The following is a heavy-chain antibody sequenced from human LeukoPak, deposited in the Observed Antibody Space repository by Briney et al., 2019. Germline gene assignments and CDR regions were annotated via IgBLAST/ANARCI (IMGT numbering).Heavy chain of an antibody. V-gene: IGHV4-34*01. CDR1: GGSFSGYY. CDR2: INHSGST. CDR3: AREPQFSHYFDY. Sequence: PSETLSLTCAVYGGSFSGYYWSWFRQPPGKGLEWIGEINHSGSTNYNPSLKSRVTMSLDTSKNQISLKMSSVTAADTAVYYCAREPQFSHYFDYWGQGTLVTVSS. J-gene: IGHJ4*02.